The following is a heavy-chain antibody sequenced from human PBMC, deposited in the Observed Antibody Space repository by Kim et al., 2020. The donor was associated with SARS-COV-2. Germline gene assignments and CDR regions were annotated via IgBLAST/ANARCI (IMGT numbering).Heavy chain of an antibody. CDR3: AKEFGWFGDDYFDY. V-gene: IGHV3-30*02. D-gene: IGHD3-10*01. J-gene: IGHJ4*02. Sequence: ADSVKGRFTISRDNSKTTLYLQMNSLRAEDTAVYYCAKEFGWFGDDYFDYWGQGTLVTVSS.